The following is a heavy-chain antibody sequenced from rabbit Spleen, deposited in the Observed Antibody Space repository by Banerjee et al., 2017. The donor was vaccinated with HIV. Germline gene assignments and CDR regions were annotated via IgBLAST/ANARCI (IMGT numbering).Heavy chain of an antibody. V-gene: IGHV1S40*01. CDR3: ARFYAGYGDFGYAAM. CDR1: GFSFSSSYY. Sequence: QSLEESGGDLVKPGASLTLTCTASGFSFSSSYYMCWVRQAPGKGLECIACIFGGSGGSTWYASWAKGRFTISKTSSTTVTLQMTSLTVADTATYFCARFYAGYGDFGYAAMWGPGTLVTVS. D-gene: IGHD7-1*01. J-gene: IGHJ4*01. CDR2: IFGGSGGST.